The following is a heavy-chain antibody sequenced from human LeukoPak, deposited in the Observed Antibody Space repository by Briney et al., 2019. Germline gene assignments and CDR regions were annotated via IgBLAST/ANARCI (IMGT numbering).Heavy chain of an antibody. D-gene: IGHD1-26*01. CDR1: GFTVSSYS. J-gene: IGHJ4*02. CDR2: ISSSSSYI. V-gene: IGHV3-21*01. CDR3: AREGRSIVGATYY. Sequence: PGGSLRLSCAASGFTVSSYSMNWVRQAPGKGLEWVSSISSSSSYIYYADSVKGRFTISRDNAKNSLYLQMNSLRAEDTAVYYCAREGRSIVGATYYWGQGTLVTVSS.